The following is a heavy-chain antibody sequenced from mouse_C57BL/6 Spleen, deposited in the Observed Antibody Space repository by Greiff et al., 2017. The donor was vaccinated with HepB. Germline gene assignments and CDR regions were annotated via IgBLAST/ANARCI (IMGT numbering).Heavy chain of an antibody. CDR1: GYAFSSYW. Sequence: VQLQQSGAELVKPGASVKISCKASGYAFSSYWMNWVKQRPGKGLEWIGQIYPGDGDTNYNGKFKGKATLTADKSSSTAYMQLSSLTSEDSAVYFCARDPHYDYDEGYAMDYWGQGTSVTVSS. J-gene: IGHJ4*01. D-gene: IGHD2-4*01. CDR2: IYPGDGDT. V-gene: IGHV1-80*01. CDR3: ARDPHYDYDEGYAMDY.